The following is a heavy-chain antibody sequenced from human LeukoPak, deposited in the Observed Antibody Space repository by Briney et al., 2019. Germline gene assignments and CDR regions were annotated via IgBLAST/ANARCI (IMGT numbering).Heavy chain of an antibody. V-gene: IGHV4-34*01. Sequence: PLETLSLTCAVYGGSFSGYYWSWIRQPPGKGLEWIGEINHSGSTNYNPSLKSRVTISVDTSKNQFSLKLSSVTAADTAVYYCASYYYDSSGYYYEDYWGQGTLVTVSS. CDR1: GGSFSGYY. CDR3: ASYYYDSSGYYYEDY. CDR2: INHSGST. D-gene: IGHD3-22*01. J-gene: IGHJ4*02.